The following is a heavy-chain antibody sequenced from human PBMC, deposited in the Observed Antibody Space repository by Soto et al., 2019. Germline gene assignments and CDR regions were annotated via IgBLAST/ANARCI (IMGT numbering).Heavy chain of an antibody. V-gene: IGHV1-24*01. CDR1: GYTLTELS. D-gene: IGHD3-9*01. J-gene: IGHJ3*02. CDR3: ATRMLYDILTGYSYAFDI. Sequence: EASVKVSCKVSGYTLTELSMHWVRQAPGKGLEWMGGFDPEDGETIYAQKFQGRVTMTEDTSTDTAYMELSSLRSEDTAVYYCATRMLYDILTGYSYAFDIWGQGTMVTVSS. CDR2: FDPEDGET.